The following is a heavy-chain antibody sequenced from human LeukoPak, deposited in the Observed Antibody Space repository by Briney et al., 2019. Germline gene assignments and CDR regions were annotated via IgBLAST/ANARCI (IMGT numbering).Heavy chain of an antibody. J-gene: IGHJ4*02. V-gene: IGHV3-7*01. CDR2: IKQDGSEK. D-gene: IGHD6-13*01. CDR1: GFTFSGYW. CDR3: ARDGGSWYFDY. Sequence: PGGSLRLSCAASGFTFSGYWMSWVRQAPGKGLEWVANIKQDGSEKYYVDSVKGRFTISRDNAKNSLYLQMNSLRAEDTAVYYCARDGGSWYFDYWGQGTLVTVSS.